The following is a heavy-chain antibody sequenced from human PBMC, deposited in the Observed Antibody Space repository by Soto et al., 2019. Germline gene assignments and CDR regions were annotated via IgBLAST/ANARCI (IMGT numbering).Heavy chain of an antibody. J-gene: IGHJ6*02. V-gene: IGHV4-59*01. CDR3: ARDRRKPSYYDFWSGYYPPYGMDV. D-gene: IGHD3-3*01. CDR2: IYYSGST. CDR1: GGSISSYY. Sequence: KPXATLSLTCTVSGGSISSYYWSWIRQPPGKGLEWIGYIYYSGSTNYNPSLRSRVTISVDTSKNQFSLKLSSVTAADTAVYYCARDRRKPSYYDFWSGYYPPYGMDVWGQGTTVTVSS.